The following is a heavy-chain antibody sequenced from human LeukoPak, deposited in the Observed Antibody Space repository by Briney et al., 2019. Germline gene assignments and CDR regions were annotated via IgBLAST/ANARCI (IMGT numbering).Heavy chain of an antibody. CDR2: ISYDGSNK. D-gene: IGHD3-22*01. CDR1: GFTFSSYA. Sequence: GGSLRLSCAASGFTFSSYAMHWVRQAPGKGLEWVAVISYDGSNKYYADSVKGRFTISRDNSKNTLYLQMNSLRAEGTAVYYCARDHASSGYYYEYWGQGTLVTVSS. J-gene: IGHJ4*02. V-gene: IGHV3-30*04. CDR3: ARDHASSGYYYEY.